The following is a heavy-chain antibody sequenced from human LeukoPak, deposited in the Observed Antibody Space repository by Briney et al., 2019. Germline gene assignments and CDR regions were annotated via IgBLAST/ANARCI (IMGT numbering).Heavy chain of an antibody. CDR2: IISSSSYT. D-gene: IGHD6-13*01. J-gene: IGHJ4*02. CDR1: GFTFSDYY. CDR3: ARLAAARDY. Sequence: GGSLRLSCAPSGFTFSDYYMSWIRQALGKGLEWVSYIISSSSYTNYAHSVKGGLTISRDNAKNSLYLQMNSLRAEDTAVYYCARLAAARDYWGQGTLVTVSS. V-gene: IGHV3-11*06.